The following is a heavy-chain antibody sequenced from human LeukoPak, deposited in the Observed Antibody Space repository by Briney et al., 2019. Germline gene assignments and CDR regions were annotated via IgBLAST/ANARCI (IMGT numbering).Heavy chain of an antibody. CDR3: ASGTMGTSSQYRSGRY. Sequence: GGSLRLSCAASGFTFSSYSMNWVRQAPGKGLEWVSSISSSSSYMYYADSVKGRFTISRDNAKNSLYLQMNSLRAEDTAVYYCASGTMGTSSQYRSGRYWGQGTLVTVSS. V-gene: IGHV3-21*01. J-gene: IGHJ4*02. CDR1: GFTFSSYS. CDR2: ISSSSSYM. D-gene: IGHD4/OR15-4a*01.